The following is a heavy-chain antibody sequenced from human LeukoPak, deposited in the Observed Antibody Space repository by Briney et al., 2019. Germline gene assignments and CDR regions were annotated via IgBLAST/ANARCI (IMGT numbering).Heavy chain of an antibody. J-gene: IGHJ4*02. Sequence: PGGSLRLSCAASGFTFHNYAMSWVRQAPGKGLEWVSAISGSGDRTYYADSVKGRFTISRDNSKNTLYLQMNSLRAEDTAVYYCANWKESTMVYFDYWGQGTLVTVSS. V-gene: IGHV3-23*01. CDR2: ISGSGDRT. CDR3: ANWKESTMVYFDY. CDR1: GFTFHNYA. D-gene: IGHD3-10*01.